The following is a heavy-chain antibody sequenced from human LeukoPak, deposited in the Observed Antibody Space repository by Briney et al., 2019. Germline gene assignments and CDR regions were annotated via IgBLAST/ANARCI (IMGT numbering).Heavy chain of an antibody. V-gene: IGHV3-30*02. D-gene: IGHD1-26*01. J-gene: IGHJ1*01. Sequence: GGSLRLSCVTSGITFTSYNMHWVRLPPGKGLEWVSFIHYDGSEKYYADSVKGRFTISRDNSKNTLYLHMNSLKSEDTAVYHCATDLGGWERRYFRGWGQGTLVTVSS. CDR2: IHYDGSEK. CDR1: GITFTSYN. CDR3: ATDLGGWERRYFRG.